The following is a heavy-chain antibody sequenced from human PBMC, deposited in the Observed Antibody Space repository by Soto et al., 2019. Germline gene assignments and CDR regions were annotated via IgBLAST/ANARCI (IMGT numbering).Heavy chain of an antibody. CDR3: ARDTTHYFDF. Sequence: QIRLVQSGDEVKKPGASVKVSCTTSNYVFITYGITWVRQAPGQGLEWVGWITPYNGKTNYGQNFQGRVTMTADTSTRTTYMELRSLTSDDTAVYYCARDTTHYFDFWGQGTRVTVSS. D-gene: IGHD2-2*01. CDR1: NYVFITYG. J-gene: IGHJ4*02. CDR2: ITPYNGKT. V-gene: IGHV1-18*01.